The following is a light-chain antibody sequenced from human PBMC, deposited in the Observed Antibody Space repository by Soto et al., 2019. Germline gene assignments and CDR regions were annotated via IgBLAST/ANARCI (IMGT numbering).Light chain of an antibody. CDR3: SSYRSGSSYV. Sequence: QSALTQPASVSGSPGQSITISCTGTSSDVGGYNFVSWYQQHPGKAPKLMIYEVSNRPSGVSNRFSGSKSGNTASLTISALQAEDEADYYCSSYRSGSSYVFGTGTKLTVL. V-gene: IGLV2-14*01. CDR2: EVS. CDR1: SSDVGGYNF. J-gene: IGLJ1*01.